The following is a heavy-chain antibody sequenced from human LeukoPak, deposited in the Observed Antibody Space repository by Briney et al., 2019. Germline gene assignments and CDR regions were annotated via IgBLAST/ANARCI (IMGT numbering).Heavy chain of an antibody. CDR2: IYYSGST. Sequence: SETLSLTCTVSGGSISSYYWSWIRQPPGKGLEWIGYIYYSGSTNYNPSLKSRVTISVDMSKNQFSLKLSSVTAADTAVYYCARKYSSSWYGNRFDHWGQGTLVTVSS. CDR1: GGSISSYY. D-gene: IGHD6-13*01. V-gene: IGHV4-59*01. CDR3: ARKYSSSWYGNRFDH. J-gene: IGHJ5*02.